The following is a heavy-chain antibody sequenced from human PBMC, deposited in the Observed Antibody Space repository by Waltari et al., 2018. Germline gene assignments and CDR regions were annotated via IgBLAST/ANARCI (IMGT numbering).Heavy chain of an antibody. CDR2: IYHSGST. J-gene: IGHJ6*02. Sequence: GLVKPSETLSLTCAVSGYSISSGYYWGWIRQPPGKGLEWIGSIYHSGSTYYNPSLKSRVTISVDTSKNQFSLKLSSVTAADTAVYYCARAVGYCSGGSCYSDYYYGMDVWGQGTTVTVSS. CDR3: ARAVGYCSGGSCYSDYYYGMDV. V-gene: IGHV4-38-2*01. D-gene: IGHD2-15*01. CDR1: GYSISSGYY.